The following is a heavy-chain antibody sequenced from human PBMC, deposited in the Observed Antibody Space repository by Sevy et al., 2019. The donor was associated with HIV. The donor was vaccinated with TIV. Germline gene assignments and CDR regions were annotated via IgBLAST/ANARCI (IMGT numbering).Heavy chain of an antibody. CDR1: GFTFSTYW. J-gene: IGHJ5*02. V-gene: IGHV3-7*03. CDR3: ARVPLITARPDNWFDP. Sequence: PGGSLRLSCAASGFTFSTYWMSWVRQAPGKGLEWVANIKQDGSEKYYVDSVKGRFSISRDNAKNSLYLQMNSLRAEETSVYYCARVPLITARPDNWFDPWGQGTLVTVSS. D-gene: IGHD6-6*01. CDR2: IKQDGSEK.